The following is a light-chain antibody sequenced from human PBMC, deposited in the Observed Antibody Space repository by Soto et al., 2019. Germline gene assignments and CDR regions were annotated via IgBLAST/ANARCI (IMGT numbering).Light chain of an antibody. CDR2: AAS. CDR1: QTVSSSF. V-gene: IGKV3-20*01. CDR3: QQYGNSPQT. Sequence: EIVLTQSPGTLSLSPGERATLSCRASQTVSSSFLAWYQQTPGQAPRLLIYAASSRATGIPDRFSGSGSGTDFTLTIGRLEPEDFAVYYCQQYGNSPQTFGQGTKVDIK. J-gene: IGKJ1*01.